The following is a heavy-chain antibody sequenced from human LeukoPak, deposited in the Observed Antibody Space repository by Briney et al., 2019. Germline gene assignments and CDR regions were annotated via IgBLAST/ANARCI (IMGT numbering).Heavy chain of an antibody. V-gene: IGHV4-34*01. CDR3: ARGVWSYDNSGSLDY. CDR1: GGSFSGYY. D-gene: IGHD3-22*01. J-gene: IGHJ4*02. Sequence: SETLSLTCAVYGGSFSGYYWSWIRQPPGKGLEWIGEINHSGSTNYNPSLKSRVTISVDTSKNQFSLKLSSVTAADTAVYYCARGVWSYDNSGSLDYWGQGTLVTVSS. CDR2: INHSGST.